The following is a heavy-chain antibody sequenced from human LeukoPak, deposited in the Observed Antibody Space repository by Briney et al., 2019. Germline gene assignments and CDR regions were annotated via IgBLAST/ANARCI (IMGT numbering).Heavy chain of an antibody. CDR2: IIPILGIA. D-gene: IGHD3-22*01. CDR3: ARDEIGDAFDI. V-gene: IGHV1-69*04. CDR1: GGTFSSYA. Sequence: GASVKVSCKASGGTFSSYAISWVRQAPGQGLEWMGRIIPILGIANYAQKFQGRVTITADKSTSTAYMELSSLRSEDTAVYYCARDEIGDAFDIWGQGTMVTVSS. J-gene: IGHJ3*02.